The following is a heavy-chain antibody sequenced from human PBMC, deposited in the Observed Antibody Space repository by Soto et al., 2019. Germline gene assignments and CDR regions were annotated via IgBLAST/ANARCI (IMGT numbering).Heavy chain of an antibody. J-gene: IGHJ4*02. CDR3: ARTDYYDSSGYYPSVY. CDR2: IIPIFGTA. Sequence: ASVKVSCKASGGTFSSYAISWVRQAPGQGLEWMGGIIPIFGTANYAQKFQGRVTITADESTSTAYMELSSLRSEDTAVYYCARTDYYDSSGYYPSVYWGQGTLVTVSS. V-gene: IGHV1-69*13. CDR1: GGTFSSYA. D-gene: IGHD3-22*01.